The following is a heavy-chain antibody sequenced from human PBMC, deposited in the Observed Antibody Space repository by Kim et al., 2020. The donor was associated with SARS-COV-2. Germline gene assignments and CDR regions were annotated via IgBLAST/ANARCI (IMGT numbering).Heavy chain of an antibody. V-gene: IGHV4-4*07. CDR3: ARARDYGDESDAFDI. Sequence: PPLKSRVTMSVDTSKTQFSLKLSSVTAADTAVYYCARARDYGDESDAFDIWGQGTMVTVSS. D-gene: IGHD4-17*01. J-gene: IGHJ3*02.